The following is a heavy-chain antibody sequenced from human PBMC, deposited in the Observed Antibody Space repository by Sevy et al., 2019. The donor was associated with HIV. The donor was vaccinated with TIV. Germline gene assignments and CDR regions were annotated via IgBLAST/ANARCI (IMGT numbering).Heavy chain of an antibody. J-gene: IGHJ6*02. D-gene: IGHD3-10*01. CDR3: ARVGYGMDV. Sequence: GSVKVSCKASGYTFTSYGISWVRQAPGQGLEWMGWISAYNGNTNYAQKLQGSVTMTTDTSTSTAYMELRGLGSDDTAVYYCARVGYGMDVWGQGTTVTVSS. V-gene: IGHV1-18*01. CDR1: GYTFTSYG. CDR2: ISAYNGNT.